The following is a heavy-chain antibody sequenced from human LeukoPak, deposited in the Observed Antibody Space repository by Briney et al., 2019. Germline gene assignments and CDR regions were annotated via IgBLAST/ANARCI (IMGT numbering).Heavy chain of an antibody. D-gene: IGHD3-16*02. J-gene: IGHJ4*02. CDR2: INPNSGGT. CDR1: GYTFTGYY. Sequence: AASVKVSCKASGYTFTGYYMHWVREAPGQGLEWMGWINPNSGGTNYAQKFQGRVTMTRDTSISTAYMELSRLRSDDTAVYYCARDRPYAIVWGSYRSGYFDYWGQGTLVTVSS. CDR3: ARDRPYAIVWGSYRSGYFDY. V-gene: IGHV1-2*02.